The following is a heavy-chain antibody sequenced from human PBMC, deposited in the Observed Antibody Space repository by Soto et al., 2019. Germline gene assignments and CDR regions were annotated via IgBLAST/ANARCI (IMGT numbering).Heavy chain of an antibody. D-gene: IGHD6-19*01. CDR2: FSATSENT. Sequence: ESGGGLVQPGGSLRLSCVGSGFFFSSYTMTWVRQAPGKGLEWVSSFSATSENTYYADSVRGRLTISRDNSKKTLFLQMNSLTAEDTAMYYCAKARDQQWVRLPFDYWGQGILVIVSS. J-gene: IGHJ4*02. CDR1: GFFFSSYT. V-gene: IGHV3-23*01. CDR3: AKARDQQWVRLPFDY.